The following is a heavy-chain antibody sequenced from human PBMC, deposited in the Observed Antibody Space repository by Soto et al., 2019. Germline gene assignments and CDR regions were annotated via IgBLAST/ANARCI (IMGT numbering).Heavy chain of an antibody. V-gene: IGHV1-69*13. Sequence: ASVKVSCKASGGTFSSYAISWVRQAPGQGLEWMGGIIPIFGTANCAQKFQGRVTITADESTSTAYMELSSLRSEDTAVYYCAREGGYSYANAFDIWGQGTMVTVSS. CDR1: GGTFSSYA. CDR3: AREGGYSYANAFDI. J-gene: IGHJ3*02. CDR2: IIPIFGTA. D-gene: IGHD5-18*01.